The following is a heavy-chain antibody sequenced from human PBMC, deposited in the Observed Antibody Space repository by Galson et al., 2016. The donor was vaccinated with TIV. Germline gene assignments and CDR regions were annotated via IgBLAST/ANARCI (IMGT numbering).Heavy chain of an antibody. CDR1: GFTFSSYS. D-gene: IGHD6-19*01. J-gene: IGHJ5*02. V-gene: IGHV3-48*04. CDR3: ARDKERSGWYFWFDP. Sequence: SLRLSCAASGFTFSSYSMTWVRQAPGKGLEWVSYISDSSDTLYYGDSVKGRFTIPRDNDKNSVYLQMNNLRTEDTGVYYCARDKERSGWYFWFDPWGQGTLVTVSA. CDR2: ISDSSDTL.